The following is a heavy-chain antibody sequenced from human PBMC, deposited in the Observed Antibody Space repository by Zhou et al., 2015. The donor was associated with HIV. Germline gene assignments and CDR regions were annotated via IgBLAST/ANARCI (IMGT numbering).Heavy chain of an antibody. CDR1: GGTFSSYT. V-gene: IGHV1-69*02. Sequence: QVQLVQSGAEVKKPGSSVKVSCKASGGTFSSYTISWVRQAPGQGLEWMGRIIPILGIANYAQKFQGRVTITADKSTSTAYMELSSLRSEDTAVYYCARRMKEGESLGLYGMDVWGQGTTVTVSS. CDR2: IIPILGIA. D-gene: IGHD3-16*01. CDR3: ARRMKEGESLGLYGMDV. J-gene: IGHJ6*02.